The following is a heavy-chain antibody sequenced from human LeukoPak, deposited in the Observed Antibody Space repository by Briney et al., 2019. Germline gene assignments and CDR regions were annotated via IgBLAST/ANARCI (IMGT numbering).Heavy chain of an antibody. V-gene: IGHV3-66*01. J-gene: IGHJ4*02. Sequence: PGGSLRLPCVVSGFTIRSNYMSWVRQAPGKGLEWVSVIYRDGGTNYADSVKGRFTISRDISKNTVSLQMNSLRAEDTAVYYCASLPTADIVVVPAAEDSWGQGTLVTVSS. D-gene: IGHD2-2*01. CDR1: GFTIRSNY. CDR3: ASLPTADIVVVPAAEDS. CDR2: IYRDGGT.